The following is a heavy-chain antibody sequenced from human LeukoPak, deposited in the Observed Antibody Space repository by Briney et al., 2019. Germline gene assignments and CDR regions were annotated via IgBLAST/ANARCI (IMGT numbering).Heavy chain of an antibody. CDR3: ASKLTAVAGYFDY. V-gene: IGHV4-4*02. J-gene: IGHJ4*02. D-gene: IGHD6-19*01. CDR2: IYHSGST. CDR1: GGSISSSNW. Sequence: SGTLSLTCAVSGGSISSSNWWSWVRQPPGKGLEWIGEIYHSGSTNYNPSLKSRVTISVDKLKNQFSLKMSSVTAADTAVYYCASKLTAVAGYFDYWGQGTLVTVSS.